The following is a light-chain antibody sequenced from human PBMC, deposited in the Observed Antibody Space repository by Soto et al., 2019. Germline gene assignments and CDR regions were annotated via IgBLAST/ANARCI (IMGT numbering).Light chain of an antibody. J-gene: IGKJ2*01. V-gene: IGKV3-11*01. CDR1: QSIGNY. Sequence: EIVLTQSPATLSLSPGVRATLSCRTSQSIGNYLVWYQQKLGQAPRLLMYDASNRAPGIPARFSGSGSGTAFTLTISSLEPEDFAVYSCQQRSNWPYTFGQGTKLEIK. CDR3: QQRSNWPYT. CDR2: DAS.